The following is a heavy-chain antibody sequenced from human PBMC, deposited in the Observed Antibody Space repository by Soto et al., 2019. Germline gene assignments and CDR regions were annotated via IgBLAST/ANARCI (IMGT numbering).Heavy chain of an antibody. CDR1: GGSISSGGYY. V-gene: IGHV4-31*01. J-gene: IGHJ6*03. CDR3: ARAPRYYDFSDYYMDV. Sequence: QVQLQESGPGLVKPSQTLSLTCTVSGGSISSGGYYWSWVRQHPGKGLEWIGYIYYSGSTNDNPARKSQITITVDTSKKQSSLKQSSLAAADTAVYYWARAPRYYDFSDYYMDVWGKGTTVTVSS. CDR2: IYYSGST. D-gene: IGHD3-3*01.